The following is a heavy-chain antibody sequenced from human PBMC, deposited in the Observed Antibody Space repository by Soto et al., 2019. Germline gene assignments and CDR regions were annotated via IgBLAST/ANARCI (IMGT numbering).Heavy chain of an antibody. V-gene: IGHV3-7*01. CDR1: GFTFSTYW. D-gene: IGHD3-3*01. CDR2: IKQDGSER. Sequence: GGSLRLSCAASGFTFSTYWMTWVRQAPGKGLEWVANIKQDGSERYYLDSVKGRFTISRDNAKSSLYLQMNSLRAEDTAVFYCARARVAYAAVDFDYWGQGTLVTVSS. CDR3: ARARVAYAAVDFDY. J-gene: IGHJ4*02.